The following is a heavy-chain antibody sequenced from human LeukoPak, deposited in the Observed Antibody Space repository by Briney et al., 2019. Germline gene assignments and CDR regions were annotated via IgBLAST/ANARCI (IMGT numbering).Heavy chain of an antibody. J-gene: IGHJ6*02. CDR3: ARTTTVTRSMDV. D-gene: IGHD4-11*01. CDR2: IYYSGST. V-gene: IGHV4-30-4*01. Sequence: SQTLSPTCTVSGGSISSGDYYWSWIRQPPGKGLEWIGYIYYSGSTYYNPSLKSRVTKSVDTSKNQFSLKLSSVTAADTAVYYCARTTTVTRSMDVWGQGTTVTVSS. CDR1: GGSISSGDYY.